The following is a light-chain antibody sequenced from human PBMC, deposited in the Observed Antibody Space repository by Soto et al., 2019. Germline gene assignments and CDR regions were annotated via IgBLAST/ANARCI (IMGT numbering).Light chain of an antibody. V-gene: IGLV1-47*02. Sequence: QSVLTQPPSASGTPGQGVTISCSGSSSNIGSNYVYWYQQLPGTAPKLLIYSNNQRPSGVPDRFSGSKSGTSASLAISGLRSEDEADYYCAAWDDSLSGLYVFGGGTKVTVL. CDR3: AAWDDSLSGLYV. J-gene: IGLJ1*01. CDR2: SNN. CDR1: SSNIGSNY.